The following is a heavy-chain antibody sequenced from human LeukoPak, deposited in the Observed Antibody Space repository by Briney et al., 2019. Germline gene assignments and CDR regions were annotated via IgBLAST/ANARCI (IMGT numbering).Heavy chain of an antibody. CDR1: IGSISTYS. Sequence: AETLSLTCTVSIGSISTYSSSWIRQLAGRGRECIVRNYNIGSTNNIGRTNYNPSLNSRISMSVDTSKNQLSLKLKSVSVVQSAVYYCARAVYNWNPGGYYYMDVWGKGTLVTVSS. V-gene: IGHV4-4*07. D-gene: IGHD1-20*01. J-gene: IGHJ6*03. CDR2: NYNIGSTNNIGRT. CDR3: ARAVYNWNPGGYYYMDV.